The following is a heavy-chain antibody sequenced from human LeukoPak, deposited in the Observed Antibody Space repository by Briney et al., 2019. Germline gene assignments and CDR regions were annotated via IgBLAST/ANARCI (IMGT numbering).Heavy chain of an antibody. V-gene: IGHV4-39*01. Sequence: SETLSLTCTVPGGSISSSSYYWGWIRQPPGKGLESIGNIYYSGSTYYNPSLKSRVTMSVDTSKNQFSLKLTSVTAADTAVYYCARRAGDVFDIWGQGTMVTVSS. CDR2: IYYSGST. CDR3: ARRAGDVFDI. CDR1: GGSISSSSYY. D-gene: IGHD3-10*01. J-gene: IGHJ3*02.